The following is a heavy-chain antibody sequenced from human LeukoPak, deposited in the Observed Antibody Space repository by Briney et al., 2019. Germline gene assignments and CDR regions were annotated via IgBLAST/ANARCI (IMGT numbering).Heavy chain of an antibody. CDR1: GGSISSGNW. V-gene: IGHV4-4*02. CDR2: IYHSGST. Sequence: PSGTLSLTCAVSGGSISSGNWWSVRRQPPGKGLGGTGEIYHSGSTNYNPSLKGRFTISVDKSKKQFSLKLSSVTAADTAVYYCARSSVWFGEIFHGFDMWGQGTMVTVSS. J-gene: IGHJ3*02. CDR3: ARSSVWFGEIFHGFDM. D-gene: IGHD3-10*01.